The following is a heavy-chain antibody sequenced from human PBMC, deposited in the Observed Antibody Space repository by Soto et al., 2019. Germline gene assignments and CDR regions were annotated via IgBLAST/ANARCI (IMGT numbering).Heavy chain of an antibody. CDR1: GFSFSAYY. CDR3: SRENWFQDY. V-gene: IGHV3-7*03. Sequence: XGSLRLSCAASGFSFSAYYMTWARQAPGKGLEWVASIKSGGSEQYYVDSVKGRFTISRDNAKNSLYLQMNSLRAGDTGLYYCSRENWFQDYWGQGTLVTVSS. J-gene: IGHJ4*02. CDR2: IKSGGSEQ. D-gene: IGHD3-10*01.